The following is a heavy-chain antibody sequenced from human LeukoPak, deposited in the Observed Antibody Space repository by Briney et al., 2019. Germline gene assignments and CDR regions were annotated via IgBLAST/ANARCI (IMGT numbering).Heavy chain of an antibody. CDR1: GFTFDDYA. CDR2: ISWNSGSI. J-gene: IGHJ5*02. D-gene: IGHD1-1*01. Sequence: PGGSLRLSCAASGFTFDDYAMPWVRQAPGKGLEWVSGISWNSGSIGYADSVKGRFTISRDNAKNSLYLQMNSLRAEDTAVYYCARAPIVGWNDGYIANWFDPWGQGTLVTVSS. CDR3: ARAPIVGWNDGYIANWFDP. V-gene: IGHV3-9*01.